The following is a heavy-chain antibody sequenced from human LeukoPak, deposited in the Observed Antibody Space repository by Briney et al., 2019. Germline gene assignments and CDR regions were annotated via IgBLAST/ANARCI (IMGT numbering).Heavy chain of an antibody. V-gene: IGHV1-69*01. J-gene: IGHJ5*02. CDR2: IIPIFGTA. CDR1: GGTFSSYA. Sequence: ASVKVSCKASGGTFSSYAISWERQAPGQGLEWMGGIIPIFGTANYAQKFQGRVTITADESTSTAYMELSSLRSEDTAVYYCARDWVIQSNWFDPWGQGTLVTVSS. CDR3: ARDWVIQSNWFDP. D-gene: IGHD5-18*01.